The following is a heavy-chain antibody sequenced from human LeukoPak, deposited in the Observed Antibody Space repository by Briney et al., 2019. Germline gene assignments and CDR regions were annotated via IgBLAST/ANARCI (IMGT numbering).Heavy chain of an antibody. CDR3: VGGYYFDY. Sequence: GGSLRLSCSASGFSFSNYAMEWVRQGPGKGLEYVSAISNNGGRTYYADSVKGRFTISRDNSKNTLYLQLSSLRTEDTAVYFCVGGYYFDYWGQGTLVTVSS. V-gene: IGHV3-64D*06. CDR1: GFSFSNYA. D-gene: IGHD3-10*01. J-gene: IGHJ4*02. CDR2: ISNNGGRT.